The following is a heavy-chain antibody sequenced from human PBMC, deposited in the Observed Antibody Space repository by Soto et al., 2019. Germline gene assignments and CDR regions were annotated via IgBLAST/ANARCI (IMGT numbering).Heavy chain of an antibody. J-gene: IGHJ5*02. CDR2: INPNSGGT. Sequence: QVQLVQSGAEVKKPGASVKVSCKASGYTFTGYYMHWVRQAPGQGLEWMGWINPNSGGTNYAQKFQGRVTMTRDTCISTAYMELSRLRYDDTAVYYCARERGRSIYYDGTPQWFDPWGQGTLVTVSS. CDR1: GYTFTGYY. CDR3: ARERGRSIYYDGTPQWFDP. V-gene: IGHV1-2*02. D-gene: IGHD3-22*01.